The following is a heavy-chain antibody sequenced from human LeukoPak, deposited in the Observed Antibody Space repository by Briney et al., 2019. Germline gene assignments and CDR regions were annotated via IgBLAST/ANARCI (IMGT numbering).Heavy chain of an antibody. CDR3: AARDYGGNSGI. J-gene: IGHJ3*02. CDR2: ISYDGSNK. V-gene: IGHV3-30*03. D-gene: IGHD4-23*01. CDR1: GFTFSTYA. Sequence: PGGSLRLSCAASGFTFSTYATHWVRQAPGKGLEWVAVISYDGSNKYYADSVKGRFTISRDNSKNTLYLRMNSLRAEDTAVYYCAARDYGGNSGIWGQGTMVTVSS.